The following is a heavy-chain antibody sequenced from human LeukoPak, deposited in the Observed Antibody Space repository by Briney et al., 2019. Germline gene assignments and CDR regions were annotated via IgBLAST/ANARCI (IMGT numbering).Heavy chain of an antibody. CDR2: ISSSSTYI. V-gene: IGHV3-21*04. CDR3: AKVWGNYYFDF. Sequence: GGSLRLSCAASGFTFSDYTMNWVRQAPGKGLEWVSSISSSSTYIHYADSVEGRFTISRDNAKNSLYLLMNSLRAEDTAVYYCAKVWGNYYFDFWGQGTLVTVCS. D-gene: IGHD3-16*01. J-gene: IGHJ4*02. CDR1: GFTFSDYT.